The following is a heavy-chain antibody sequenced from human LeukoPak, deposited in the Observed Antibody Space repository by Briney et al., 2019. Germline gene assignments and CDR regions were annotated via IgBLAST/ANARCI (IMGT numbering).Heavy chain of an antibody. CDR2: ISAYNGNT. J-gene: IGHJ4*02. V-gene: IGHV1-18*01. Sequence: ASVKVSCKASGYTFTSYGISWVRQAPGQGLEWMGWISAYNGNTNYAQKLQGRVTMTTDTSTSTVYMELSSLRSEDTAVYYCAREGIRVTTGDYWGQGTLVTVSS. CDR3: AREGIRVTTGDY. CDR1: GYTFTSYG. D-gene: IGHD4-17*01.